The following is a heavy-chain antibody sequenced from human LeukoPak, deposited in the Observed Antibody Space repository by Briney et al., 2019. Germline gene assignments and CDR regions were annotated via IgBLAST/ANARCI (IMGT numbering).Heavy chain of an antibody. Sequence: SETLSPTCTVSGGSISSGGYYWSWIRQHPGKGLEWIGYIYYSGSTYYNPSLKSRVTISVDTSKNQFSLKLSSVTAADTAVYYCARGRYYDSSGYSRYFDYWGQGTLVTVSS. CDR3: ARGRYYDSSGYSRYFDY. D-gene: IGHD3-22*01. CDR2: IYYSGST. CDR1: GGSISSGGYY. J-gene: IGHJ4*02. V-gene: IGHV4-31*03.